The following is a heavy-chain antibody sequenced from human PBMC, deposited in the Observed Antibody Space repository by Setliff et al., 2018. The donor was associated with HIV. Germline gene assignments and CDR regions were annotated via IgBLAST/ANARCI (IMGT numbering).Heavy chain of an antibody. J-gene: IGHJ4*02. V-gene: IGHV1-69*05. D-gene: IGHD6-19*01. CDR3: ARSPRYSSGWYDSYFDQ. Sequence: SVKVSCKASGGTFSNYAFSWVRQAPGQGLEWMGGIIPLFGTANYAQKFQGRVTITTDESTSTAYMELSRLRSDDTAVYYCARSPRYSSGWYDSYFDQWGQGTLVTVSS. CDR1: GGTFSNYA. CDR2: IIPLFGTA.